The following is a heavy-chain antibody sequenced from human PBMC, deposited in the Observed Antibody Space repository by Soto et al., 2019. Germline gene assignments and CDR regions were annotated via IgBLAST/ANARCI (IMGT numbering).Heavy chain of an antibody. V-gene: IGHV6-1*01. J-gene: IGHJ5*01. CDR1: GDSVSSSSVT. CDR3: VRLIGNSWLDF. D-gene: IGHD1-26*01. Sequence: SQTLSLTCAISGDSVSSSSVTWNWIRQSPSCGLEWLVMTYYRSKWYNDYAESVKSRIIINPDTSKNLFSLHLNFVTPEDTAVYYCVRLIGNSWLDFWGQGTLVTVSS. CDR2: TYYRSKWYN.